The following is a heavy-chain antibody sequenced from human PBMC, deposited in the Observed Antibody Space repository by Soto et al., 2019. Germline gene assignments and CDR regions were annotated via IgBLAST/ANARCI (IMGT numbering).Heavy chain of an antibody. CDR1: GYTFTSYG. V-gene: IGHV1-18*01. CDR2: ISAYNGNT. D-gene: IGHD3-3*01. Sequence: ASVKVSCRTSGYTFTSYGISWVRQAPGQGLEWMGWISAYNGNTNYAQKLQGRVTMTTDTSTSTAYMELRSLRSDDTAVYYCARGPIYYDFWSGYPPESYYGMDVWGQGTTVTVSS. CDR3: ARGPIYYDFWSGYPPESYYGMDV. J-gene: IGHJ6*02.